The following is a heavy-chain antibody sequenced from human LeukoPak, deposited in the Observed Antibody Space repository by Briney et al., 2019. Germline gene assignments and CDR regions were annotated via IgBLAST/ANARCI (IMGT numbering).Heavy chain of an antibody. D-gene: IGHD5-18*01. V-gene: IGHV1-8*01. Sequence: ASVKVSCKASGYTFTRYDINWVRQATGQGLEWMGWMNPNSGNTGYAQKFQGRITMTRNTSINTAYMELSSLRSEDTAEYYCARGGYIYGFGSDYWGQGTLVTVSS. CDR2: MNPNSGNT. J-gene: IGHJ4*02. CDR3: ARGGYIYGFGSDY. CDR1: GYTFTRYD.